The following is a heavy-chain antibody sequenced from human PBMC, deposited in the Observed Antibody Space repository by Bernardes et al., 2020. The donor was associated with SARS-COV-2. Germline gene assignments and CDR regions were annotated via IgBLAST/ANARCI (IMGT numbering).Heavy chain of an antibody. Sequence: GGSLRLSCAASGFTFSSYAMHWVRQAPGKGLEWVAVISYDGSNKYYADSVKGRFTISRDNSKNTLYLQMNSLRAEDTAVYYCARDLGSGWPYYFDYWGQGTLVTVSS. J-gene: IGHJ4*02. CDR3: ARDLGSGWPYYFDY. D-gene: IGHD6-19*01. V-gene: IGHV3-30*01. CDR2: ISYDGSNK. CDR1: GFTFSSYA.